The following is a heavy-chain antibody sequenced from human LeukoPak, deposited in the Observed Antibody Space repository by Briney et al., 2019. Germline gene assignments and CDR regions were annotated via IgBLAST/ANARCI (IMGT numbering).Heavy chain of an antibody. CDR3: ARVLHKRNYDSSDYYGS. V-gene: IGHV3-48*03. J-gene: IGHJ5*02. D-gene: IGHD3-22*01. Sequence: GGSLRLSCAASGFTFSGFEMNWVRQAPGKGLEWVSYISSRGSTTSYADSVKGRFTISRDNAKNSLYLQLNSLRAEDTAVYYCARVLHKRNYDSSDYYGSWGQGTLVTVSS. CDR2: ISSRGSTT. CDR1: GFTFSGFE.